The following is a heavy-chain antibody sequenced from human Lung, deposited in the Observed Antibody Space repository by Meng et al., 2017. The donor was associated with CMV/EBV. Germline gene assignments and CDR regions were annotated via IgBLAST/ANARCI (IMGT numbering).Heavy chain of an antibody. CDR1: GFTFSSYW. J-gene: IGHJ6*02. V-gene: IGHV3-7*04. CDR3: ARAIVVPAAPYYYYYGMDV. CDR2: IKQDGSEK. D-gene: IGHD2-2*01. Sequence: GGSXKIXCAASGFTFSSYWMSWVRQAPGKGLEWVANIKQDGSEKYYVDSVKGRFTISRDNAKNSLYLQMNSLRAEDTAVYYCARAIVVPAAPYYYYYGMDVWXQGTTVTVSS.